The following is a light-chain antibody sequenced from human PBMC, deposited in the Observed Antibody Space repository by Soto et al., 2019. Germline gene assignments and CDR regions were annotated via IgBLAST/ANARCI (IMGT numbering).Light chain of an antibody. J-gene: IGKJ3*01. V-gene: IGKV3-20*01. CDR1: HSINTSF. CDR3: QQYASAPFS. CDR2: AAS. Sequence: EIVLTQSPGTVSLSPGDRATLSCRASHSINTSFLAWFQQKPGQAPRLLIYAASTRATGIPDRFSGSASETDFTLTINRLEPEDSAVYYCQQYASAPFSLGPGTKVDIK.